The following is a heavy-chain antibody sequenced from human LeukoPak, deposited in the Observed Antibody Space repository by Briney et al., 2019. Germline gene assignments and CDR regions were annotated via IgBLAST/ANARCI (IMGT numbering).Heavy chain of an antibody. Sequence: GASVKVSCKASGYTFTSYEINWVRQATGQGLEWMGWMNPNSGNTGYAQKFQGRVTMTRNTSISTAYMELSSLRSEDTAVYYCARGKLEIKSYYYYYMDVWGKGTTVTVSS. CDR1: GYTFTSYE. CDR3: ARGKLEIKSYYYYYMDV. D-gene: IGHD1-1*01. J-gene: IGHJ6*03. CDR2: MNPNSGNT. V-gene: IGHV1-8*01.